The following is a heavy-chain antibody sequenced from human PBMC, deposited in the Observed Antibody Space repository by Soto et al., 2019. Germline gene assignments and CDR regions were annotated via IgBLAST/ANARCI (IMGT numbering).Heavy chain of an antibody. Sequence: EVQLVESGGGLVKPGGSLRLSCAASGFTFSSYSMNWVRQAPGKGLEWVSSISSSSSYIYYADSVKGRFTISRDNAKNSLYLQMNSLRAEDTAVYFCARESPIVGARCFDYWGQGTLVTVSS. CDR3: ARESPIVGARCFDY. J-gene: IGHJ4*02. CDR2: ISSSSSYI. CDR1: GFTFSSYS. V-gene: IGHV3-21*01. D-gene: IGHD1-26*01.